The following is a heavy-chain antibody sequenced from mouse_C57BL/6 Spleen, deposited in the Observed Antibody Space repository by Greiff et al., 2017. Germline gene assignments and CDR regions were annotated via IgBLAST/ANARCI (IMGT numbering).Heavy chain of an antibody. CDR3: AKGGYYGSRSSLYFDV. V-gene: IGHV2-3*01. CDR2: IWGDGSK. J-gene: IGHJ1*03. CDR1: GFSLTSYG. D-gene: IGHD1-1*01. Sequence: VQRVESGPGLVAPSQSLSITCTVSGFSLTSYGVSWVRQPPGKGLEWLGVIWGDGSKNYHSALIYRLGISKDNSKSQVFLKLNSLQADDTAAYYCAKGGYYGSRSSLYFDVWGTGTTVTVSS.